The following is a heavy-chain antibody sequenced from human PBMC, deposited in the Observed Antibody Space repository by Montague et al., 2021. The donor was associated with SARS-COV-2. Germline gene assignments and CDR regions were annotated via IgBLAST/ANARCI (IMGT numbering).Heavy chain of an antibody. D-gene: IGHD5-12*01. CDR1: GFTFSSYE. Sequence: SLRLSCAASGFTFSSYEMNWVRQVPGKGLEWVSFISVGSGPIFYADSVKGRFTISRDDAKSSLYLQMNSLGAEDTAFYYCARDRGGYEPIFFDFWGQGALVTVSS. V-gene: IGHV3-48*03. CDR3: ARDRGGYEPIFFDF. CDR2: ISVGSGPI. J-gene: IGHJ4*02.